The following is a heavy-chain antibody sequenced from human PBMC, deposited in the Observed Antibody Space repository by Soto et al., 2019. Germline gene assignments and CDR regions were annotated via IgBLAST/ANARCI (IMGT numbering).Heavy chain of an antibody. CDR3: ARGGDGDTAMVIIYYGMDV. J-gene: IGHJ6*02. CDR2: IIPIFGTA. D-gene: IGHD5-18*01. Sequence: QVQLVQSGAEVTTPGSSVTVSCKASGGTFSSYAISWVRQAPGQVLEWMGGIIPIFGTANYAQTFQGRVTITADQSTITAYMELSSLRSEDTAVYYCARGGDGDTAMVIIYYGMDVWRQGTTVTVAS. V-gene: IGHV1-69*01. CDR1: GGTFSSYA.